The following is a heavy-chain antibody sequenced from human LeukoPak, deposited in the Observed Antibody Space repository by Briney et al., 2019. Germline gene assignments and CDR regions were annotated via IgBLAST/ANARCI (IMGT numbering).Heavy chain of an antibody. V-gene: IGHV4-59*08. D-gene: IGHD1-26*01. CDR3: ARGQLVGATNWFDT. CDR1: GGSISIYY. J-gene: IGHJ5*02. CDR2: VYYSGST. Sequence: SETLSLTCTVSGGSISIYYWTWTRQPPGKGLEWIGNVYYSGSTNYNPSLKSRVTISVDTSKNQFSLKLNSMTAADTAVYYCARGQLVGATNWFDTWGQGTLVTVSS.